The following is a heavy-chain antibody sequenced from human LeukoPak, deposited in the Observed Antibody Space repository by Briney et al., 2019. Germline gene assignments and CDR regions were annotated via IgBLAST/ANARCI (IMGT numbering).Heavy chain of an antibody. V-gene: IGHV4-39*01. Sequence: PSETLSLTCTVSGDSISGSTYYWGWIRQPPGKGLEYIGSIYYSGSTYYNPSLKSRVTISVDTSKNQFSLKLTTVTAADTAVYYCARITFQWLVDYWGQGTLVTVSS. CDR1: GDSISGSTYY. CDR3: ARITFQWLVDY. D-gene: IGHD6-19*01. J-gene: IGHJ4*02. CDR2: IYYSGST.